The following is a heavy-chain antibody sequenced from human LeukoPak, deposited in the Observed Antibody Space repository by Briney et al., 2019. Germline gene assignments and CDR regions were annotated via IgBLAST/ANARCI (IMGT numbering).Heavy chain of an antibody. CDR1: GGSISSGDYY. D-gene: IGHD3-22*01. V-gene: IGHV4-30-4*01. CDR2: MYYSGST. Sequence: SQTLSLTCTVSGGSISSGDYYWSWIRQPPGKGLEWIAYMYYSGSTYYNPSLKSPVTMSADTSKNQLSLKLSSVTAADTAVYYCARPYYYDSRIDPWGQGILVTVSS. CDR3: ARPYYYDSRIDP. J-gene: IGHJ5*02.